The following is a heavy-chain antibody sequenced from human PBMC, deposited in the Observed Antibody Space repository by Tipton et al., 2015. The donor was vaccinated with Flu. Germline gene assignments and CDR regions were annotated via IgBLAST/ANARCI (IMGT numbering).Heavy chain of an antibody. CDR1: GFTFGGFW. Sequence: GSLRLSCAASGFTFGGFWMTWVRQAPVKGLEWVASINEDGSDKYYVDSVKGRFTISRDNARNSRFLQMNSLRAEDTTVYYCARGRSMGVWGQGTTVTVSS. CDR2: INEDGSDK. CDR3: ARGRSMGV. J-gene: IGHJ6*02. V-gene: IGHV3-7*01.